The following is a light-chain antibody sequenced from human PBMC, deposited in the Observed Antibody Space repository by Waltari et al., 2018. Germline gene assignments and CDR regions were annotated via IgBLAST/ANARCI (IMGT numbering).Light chain of an antibody. CDR3: QQYYSAPIT. J-gene: IGKJ5*01. CDR1: QSILSDSSNKNF. Sequence: DIVMTQSPDSLAVSLGERATINCKSSQSILSDSSNKNFLAWYRQKPGQPPKLVIYSASTRESGVPDRLSGSRSGTDFTLTISSLQAEDAAVYFCQQYYSAPITFGQGTRLEIK. V-gene: IGKV4-1*01. CDR2: SAS.